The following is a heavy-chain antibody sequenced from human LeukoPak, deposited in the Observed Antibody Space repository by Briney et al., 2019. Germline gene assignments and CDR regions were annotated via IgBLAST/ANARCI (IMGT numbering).Heavy chain of an antibody. V-gene: IGHV3-53*01. Sequence: PGGSLRLSCEVSGFSVGTDYMTWIRQAPGRGPLWVSVIHSGGATFYADSVKGRFTISRDTSKNTLSLQMNNLRAEDTGLYYCARGYDFWSGSSSGVFDVWGQGTMVIVSS. D-gene: IGHD3-3*01. CDR2: IHSGGAT. CDR1: GFSVGTDY. CDR3: ARGYDFWSGSSSGVFDV. J-gene: IGHJ3*01.